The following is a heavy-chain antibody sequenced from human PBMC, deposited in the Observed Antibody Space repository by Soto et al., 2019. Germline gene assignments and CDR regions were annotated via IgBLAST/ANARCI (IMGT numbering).Heavy chain of an antibody. CDR3: ARGWNGGYFDY. CDR1: GFTFSNYG. Sequence: QVQLVESGGGVVQPGRSLRLSCAASGFTFSNYGIHWVRQAPGKGLEWVAVIWYDGSNKYYADSVKGRFTISRDNSKNTLYLQMNSLRVEDTAVYYCARGWNGGYFDYWGQGNMVTVSS. CDR2: IWYDGSNK. D-gene: IGHD1-1*01. J-gene: IGHJ4*02. V-gene: IGHV3-33*01.